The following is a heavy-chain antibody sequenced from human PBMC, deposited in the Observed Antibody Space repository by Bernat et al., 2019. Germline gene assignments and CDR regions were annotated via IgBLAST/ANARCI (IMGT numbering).Heavy chain of an antibody. J-gene: IGHJ6*02. CDR3: TTDRHYYGSESYYAYYYYYYGMDV. V-gene: IGHV3-15*01. CDR1: GFTFSNAW. Sequence: EVQLVESGGGLVKPGGSLRLSCAASGFTFSNAWMSWVRQAPGKGLEWVGRIKSKTDGGTTDYAAPVKGRFTISRDDSKNTLYLQMNSLKTEDTAVYYCTTDRHYYGSESYYAYYYYYYGMDVWGQGTTVTVSS. D-gene: IGHD3-10*01. CDR2: IKSKTDGGTT.